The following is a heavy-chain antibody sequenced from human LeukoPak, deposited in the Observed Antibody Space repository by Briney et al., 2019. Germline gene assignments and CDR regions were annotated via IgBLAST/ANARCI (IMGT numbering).Heavy chain of an antibody. CDR2: INHSGST. V-gene: IGHV4-34*01. CDR1: GGSFSGYY. CDR3: ARSIVLVVYARFDP. D-gene: IGHD2-8*02. Sequence: PSETLSLTCAVYGGSFSGYYWSWIRQPPGKGLEWIGEINHSGSTNYNPSLKSRVTISVDASKNQFSLKLSSVTAADTAVYYCARSIVLVVYARFDPWGQGTLVTVSS. J-gene: IGHJ5*02.